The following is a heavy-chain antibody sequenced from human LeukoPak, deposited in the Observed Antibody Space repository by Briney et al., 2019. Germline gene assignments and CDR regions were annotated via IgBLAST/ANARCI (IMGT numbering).Heavy chain of an antibody. CDR3: AKAPTLTGFYMHS. CDR2: ISGDGSTT. V-gene: IGHV3-43*02. J-gene: IGHJ4*02. Sequence: GGSLRLSCAASGFTFDDYAMHWVRHGPGKGLEWVSYISGDGSTTYSADSVKGRFTISRDNSKASLFLQMNSLRTEDTAFYYCAKAPTLTGFYMHSWGRGTLVTVST. D-gene: IGHD3-9*01. CDR1: GFTFDDYA.